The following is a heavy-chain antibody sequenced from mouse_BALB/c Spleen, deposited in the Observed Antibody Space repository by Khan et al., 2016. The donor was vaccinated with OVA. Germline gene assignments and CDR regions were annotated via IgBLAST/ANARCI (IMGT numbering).Heavy chain of an antibody. CDR2: IDPFNGGT. J-gene: IGHJ4*01. V-gene: IGHV1S135*01. CDR1: GYSITSYY. Sequence: VQLKESGPDLMKPGTSVKISCKASGYSITSYYMHWVKQSHGKSLEWIGYIDPFNGGTSYNQKFKGKATLTVDKSSSTAYMHLSSLTSEDSAVYYCANGGLGLRSYAMDYWGQGTSVTVSS. D-gene: IGHD3-1*01. CDR3: ANGGLGLRSYAMDY.